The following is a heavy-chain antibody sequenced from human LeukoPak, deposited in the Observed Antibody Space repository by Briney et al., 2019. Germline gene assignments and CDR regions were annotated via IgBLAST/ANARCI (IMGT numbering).Heavy chain of an antibody. CDR2: IIPIFGTA. CDR1: GGTFSSYA. J-gene: IGHJ4*02. Sequence: SVKVSCKASGGTFSSYAISWVRQAPGQGLEWMGGIIPIFGTANYEQKFQGRVTITTDESTSTAYMELSSLRSEDTAVYYCAILGQRGYSYGFHYWGQGTLVTVSS. V-gene: IGHV1-69*05. CDR3: AILGQRGYSYGFHY. D-gene: IGHD5-18*01.